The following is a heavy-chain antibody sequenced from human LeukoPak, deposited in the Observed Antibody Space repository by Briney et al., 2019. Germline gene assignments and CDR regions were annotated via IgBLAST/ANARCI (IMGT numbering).Heavy chain of an antibody. J-gene: IGHJ4*02. V-gene: IGHV4-39*07. CDR2: IYYSGTS. CDR1: GGSISGSNFY. CDR3: ARVPYYYGSGSFSY. D-gene: IGHD3-10*01. Sequence: SETLSLTCTVSGGSISGSNFYWGWIRQPPGKGLEWIGSIYYSGTSYYSPSLKGRVTISIDTSQNHFSLKVTPVTAADTAVYYCARVPYYYGSGSFSYWGQGTLVTVSS.